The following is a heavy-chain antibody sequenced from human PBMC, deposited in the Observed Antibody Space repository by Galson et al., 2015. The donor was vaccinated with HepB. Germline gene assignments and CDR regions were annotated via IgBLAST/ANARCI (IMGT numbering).Heavy chain of an antibody. J-gene: IGHJ4*02. CDR1: GYSFTSYW. Sequence: SVAEVNKPGESLKISCKASGYSFTSYWIGWVRQMPGKGLDWMGIIYPGDSDTKYSPSFQGQVTISDDKSISTAYLQWSSLKASDTAMYYCAGVAPVGYYGSGSYPNYWGQGTLVTVSS. D-gene: IGHD3-10*01. V-gene: IGHV5-51*01. CDR3: AGVAPVGYYGSGSYPNY. CDR2: IYPGDSDT.